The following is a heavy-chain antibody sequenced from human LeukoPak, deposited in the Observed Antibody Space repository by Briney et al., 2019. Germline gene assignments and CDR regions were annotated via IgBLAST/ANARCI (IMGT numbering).Heavy chain of an antibody. J-gene: IGHJ3*02. CDR2: INSDGSST. Sequence: PGGYLRLYCAASGFTFSSYWMHSVRQAPGKGLVWVSRINSDGSSTSYADSVKGRFTISRDNAKNTLYLQMHSLRAEDTVVYCRAKQGGYDLPGDAFDTLLEGTMVSLSP. D-gene: IGHD6-25*01. V-gene: IGHV3-74*01. CDR1: GFTFSSYW. CDR3: AKQGGYDLPGDAFDT.